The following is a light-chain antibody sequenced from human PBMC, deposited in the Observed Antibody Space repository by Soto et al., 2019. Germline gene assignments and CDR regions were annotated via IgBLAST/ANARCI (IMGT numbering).Light chain of an antibody. CDR3: QQYGSSPYT. V-gene: IGKV3-20*01. Sequence: EIVLTQSPGTLSLSPGERATLSCRASQSVSSSYLAWYQQKTGQAPRLLIYGASSRATGIPDSFSGGGSGTDFTRTISRLELEGFAVYYCQQYGSSPYTFGQGTKLEI. CDR1: QSVSSSY. J-gene: IGKJ2*01. CDR2: GAS.